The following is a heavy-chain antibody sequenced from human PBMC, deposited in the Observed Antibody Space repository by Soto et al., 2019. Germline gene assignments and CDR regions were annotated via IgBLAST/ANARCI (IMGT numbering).Heavy chain of an antibody. J-gene: IGHJ4*02. D-gene: IGHD3-3*01. CDR1: GFTFSSYA. CDR2: ISGSGGST. V-gene: IGHV3-23*01. CDR3: AKKVDFWSGSDSLDY. Sequence: EVQLLESGGGLVQPGGSLRLSCAASGFTFSSYAMSWVRQAPGKGLEWVSAISGSGGSTYYADSVKGRFTISRDNSKNTLYLQMNSLRAQDTAVYYCAKKVDFWSGSDSLDYWGQGTLVTVSS.